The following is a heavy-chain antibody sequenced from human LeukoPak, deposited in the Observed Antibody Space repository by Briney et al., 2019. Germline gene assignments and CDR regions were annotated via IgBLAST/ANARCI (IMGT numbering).Heavy chain of an antibody. CDR1: GYSFTGYY. CDR2: INPNSGGT. V-gene: IGHV1-2*02. CDR3: ARESDTFDI. J-gene: IGHJ3*02. Sequence: ASVKVSCKASGYSFTGYYMHWVRQAPGQGLEWMGWINPNSGGTNYAQKFQGRVTMTRDTSISTAYMELSSLRFDDTAIYYCARESDTFDIWGHGTMVTVSS.